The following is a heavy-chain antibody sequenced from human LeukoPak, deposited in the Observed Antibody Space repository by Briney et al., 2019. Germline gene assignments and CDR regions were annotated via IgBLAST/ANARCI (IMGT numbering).Heavy chain of an antibody. Sequence: GGSLRLCCAASGFTFDDYTMHSVRQAPGKGLEWVSLISWDGGSTYYADSVKGRFTISRDNSKNSLYLQMNSVRTEDTALYYCAKGLRRSGYFFDYWGQGTLVTVSS. CDR1: GFTFDDYT. CDR3: AKGLRRSGYFFDY. D-gene: IGHD3-22*01. CDR2: ISWDGGST. J-gene: IGHJ4*02. V-gene: IGHV3-43*01.